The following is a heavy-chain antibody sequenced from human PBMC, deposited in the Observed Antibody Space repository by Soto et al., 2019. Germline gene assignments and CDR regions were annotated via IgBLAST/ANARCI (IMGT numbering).Heavy chain of an antibody. Sequence: GSVKGSFQASGYTLPNYAMHWVGPAPGQRLEWMGCINAGNGNTEYSQKFQGRVTITRDTSASTAYMELSSLRSEDTAVYYCASFSKVYYYYGMDVWGQGTTVTVSS. CDR3: ASFSKVYYYYGMDV. CDR1: GYTLPNYA. J-gene: IGHJ6*02. CDR2: INAGNGNT. V-gene: IGHV1-3*01.